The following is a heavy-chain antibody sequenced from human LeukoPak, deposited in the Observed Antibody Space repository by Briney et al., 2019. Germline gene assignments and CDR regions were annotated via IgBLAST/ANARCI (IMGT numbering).Heavy chain of an antibody. Sequence: ASVKVSCKASGGTFSSYAISWVRQAPGQGLEWMGGIIPIFGTANYAQKFQGRVTITTDESTSTAYMELSSLRSEDTAVYYCAKDPIAAAGTLYYYYYYGMDVWGQGTTVTVSS. D-gene: IGHD6-13*01. CDR2: IIPIFGTA. CDR3: AKDPIAAAGTLYYYYYYGMDV. CDR1: GGTFSSYA. V-gene: IGHV1-69*05. J-gene: IGHJ6*02.